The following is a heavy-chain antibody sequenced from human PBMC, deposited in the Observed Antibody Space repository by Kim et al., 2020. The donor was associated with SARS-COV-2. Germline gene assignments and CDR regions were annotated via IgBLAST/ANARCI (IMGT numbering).Heavy chain of an antibody. J-gene: IGHJ6*02. CDR2: IREKPNSYTT. D-gene: IGHD2-21*01. CDR3: ARGPSLVTSYYYGMDV. Sequence: GGSLRLSCAASGSTFSDHYMDWVRQAPGKGLEWVARIREKPNSYTTEYAASVRGRFTISRDDSKNSLYLQMNSLKTEDTAVYYCARGPSLVTSYYYGMDVWGQGTTVTVSS. CDR1: GSTFSDHY. V-gene: IGHV3-72*01.